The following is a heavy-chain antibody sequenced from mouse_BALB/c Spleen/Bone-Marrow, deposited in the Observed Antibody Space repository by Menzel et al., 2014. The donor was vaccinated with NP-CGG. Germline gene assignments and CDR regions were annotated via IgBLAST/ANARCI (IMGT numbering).Heavy chain of an antibody. V-gene: IGHV1S135*01. Sequence: EVQLQQSGPELVKPGASVKVSCKASGYAFTRYNMYWVKQSHGKSLEWIGYIDPYSGGTNYNQKFKGKATLTVDKSSSTAYMHLNSLTSEDSAVYYCASTSYGNYYFDYWGQGTTLTVSS. CDR3: ASTSYGNYYFDY. CDR1: GYAFTRYN. CDR2: IDPYSGGT. J-gene: IGHJ2*01. D-gene: IGHD2-10*02.